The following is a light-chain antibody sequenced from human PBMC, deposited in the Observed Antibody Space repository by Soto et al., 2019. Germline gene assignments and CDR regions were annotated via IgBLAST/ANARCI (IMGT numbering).Light chain of an antibody. Sequence: QSALTQPASVSGSPGQSITISCTGTSSDIGGYNYVSWYQQHPGKAPKLMIYDVNIRPSGLSNRFSGSKSGNTASLTISVLQAEDESDYYCSSYTNSGTVVFGGGTKLTVL. CDR3: SSYTNSGTVV. CDR1: SSDIGGYNY. J-gene: IGLJ2*01. V-gene: IGLV2-14*01. CDR2: DVN.